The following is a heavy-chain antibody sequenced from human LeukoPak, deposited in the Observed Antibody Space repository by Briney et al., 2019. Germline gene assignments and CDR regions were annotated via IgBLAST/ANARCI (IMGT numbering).Heavy chain of an antibody. CDR3: ARLVEARQSYYYGMDV. CDR2: IYPGDSDT. CDR1: GYSFTSYW. D-gene: IGHD5-24*01. Sequence: GESLNISCKGSGYSFTSYWIGWVRQMPGKGLEWMGIIYPGDSDTRYSPSFQGQVTISADKSISTAYLQWSSLKASDTAMCYCARLVEARQSYYYGMDVWGQGTTVTVSS. J-gene: IGHJ6*02. V-gene: IGHV5-51*01.